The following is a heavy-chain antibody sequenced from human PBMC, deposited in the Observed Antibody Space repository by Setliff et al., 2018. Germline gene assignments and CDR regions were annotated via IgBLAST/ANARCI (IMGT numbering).Heavy chain of an antibody. Sequence: ASVNVSCKASGNTFTGYYIHWLRQAPGQGLEWMGCINPNSGDTTFAQKFQGRVTITRDTSNSTDYMDLSRLTSDDTAVYYCAREVLSTVVAWDYWGQGTLVTVSS. CDR1: GNTFTGYY. CDR2: INPNSGDT. D-gene: IGHD4-17*01. J-gene: IGHJ4*02. CDR3: AREVLSTVVAWDY. V-gene: IGHV1-2*02.